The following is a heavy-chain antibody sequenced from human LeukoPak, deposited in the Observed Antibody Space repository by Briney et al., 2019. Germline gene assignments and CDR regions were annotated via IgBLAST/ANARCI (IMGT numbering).Heavy chain of an antibody. CDR1: GGTFSSYA. Sequence: ASVKVSCKASGGTFSSYAISWVRQAPGQGLEWMRGIIPIFGTANYAQKFQGRVTITADKSTSTAYMELSSLRSEDTAVYYCARVGKVVPAAMPSGSGFYDYWGQGTLVTVSS. CDR3: ARVGKVVPAAMPSGSGFYDY. CDR2: IIPIFGTA. V-gene: IGHV1-69*06. D-gene: IGHD2-2*01. J-gene: IGHJ4*02.